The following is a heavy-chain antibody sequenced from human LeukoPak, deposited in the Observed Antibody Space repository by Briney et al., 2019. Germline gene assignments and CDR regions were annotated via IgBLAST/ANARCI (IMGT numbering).Heavy chain of an antibody. V-gene: IGHV1-69*05. CDR3: ARGRITMIVPGAFDI. CDR1: GGTFSSYA. D-gene: IGHD3-22*01. J-gene: IGHJ3*02. CDR2: IIPIFGTA. Sequence: SVKVSCKASGGTFSSYAISWVRQAPGQGLEWMGGIIPIFGTANYAQKFQGRVTITTDESTSTAYMELSSLRSEDTAVYYCARGRITMIVPGAFDIWGQGRLVTVSS.